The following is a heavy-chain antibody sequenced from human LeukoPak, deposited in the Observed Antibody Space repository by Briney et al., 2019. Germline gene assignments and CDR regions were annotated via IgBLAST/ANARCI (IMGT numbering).Heavy chain of an antibody. Sequence: ASVKVSCKAFGYTFTSYDINWVRQATGQGLEWMGWMNPNSGNTGYAQKFQGRVTMTRNTSISTAYMELSSLRSEDTAVYYCARVDSSGWYCGTPMTFDYWGQGTLVTVSS. D-gene: IGHD6-19*01. V-gene: IGHV1-8*01. J-gene: IGHJ4*02. CDR2: MNPNSGNT. CDR3: ARVDSSGWYCGTPMTFDY. CDR1: GYTFTSYD.